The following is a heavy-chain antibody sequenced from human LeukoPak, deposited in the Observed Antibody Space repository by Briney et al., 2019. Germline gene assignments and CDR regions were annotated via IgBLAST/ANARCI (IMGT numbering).Heavy chain of an antibody. Sequence: PSETLSLTCTVSGGSISITSYYWGWIRQPPGKGLEWIGSMYSSGSTYYNPSLKSRVTISVDTSKNQFSLKLSSVTAADTAVYYCARGPPDCSSTSCYAFDAFDIWGQGTMVTVSS. CDR2: MYSSGST. CDR3: ARGPPDCSSTSCYAFDAFDI. V-gene: IGHV4-39*07. CDR1: GGSISITSYY. D-gene: IGHD2-2*01. J-gene: IGHJ3*02.